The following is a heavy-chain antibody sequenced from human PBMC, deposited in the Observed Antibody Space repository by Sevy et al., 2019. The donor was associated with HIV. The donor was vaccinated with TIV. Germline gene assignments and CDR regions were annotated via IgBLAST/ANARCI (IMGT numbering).Heavy chain of an antibody. CDR3: AKDQGLYGDYVGYFQH. CDR1: GFAFNTYA. V-gene: IGHV3-23*01. J-gene: IGHJ1*01. Sequence: GGSLRLSCTASGFAFNTYAMYWVRQAPGKGLEWVSAISGSGGSTYYADSVKGRFTISRDNSKNTLYLQMNSLRAEDTAVYYCAKDQGLYGDYVGYFQHWGQGTLVTVSS. CDR2: ISGSGGST. D-gene: IGHD4-17*01.